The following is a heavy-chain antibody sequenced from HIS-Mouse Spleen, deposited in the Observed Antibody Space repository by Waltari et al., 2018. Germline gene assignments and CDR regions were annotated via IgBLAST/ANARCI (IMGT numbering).Heavy chain of an antibody. CDR2: IYTSGST. CDR1: GGSISSYY. Sequence: QVQLQESGPGLVKPSDTLSLTCTVSGGSISSYYWSWIRQPAGKGLEWIGRIYTSGSTASTPSRKSRVTMSVDTSKNQFSLKLSSVTAADTAVYYGARDFHDFWSGYYGGDKKHDAFDIWGQGTMVTVSS. J-gene: IGHJ3*02. CDR3: ARDFHDFWSGYYGGDKKHDAFDI. D-gene: IGHD3-3*01. V-gene: IGHV4-4*07.